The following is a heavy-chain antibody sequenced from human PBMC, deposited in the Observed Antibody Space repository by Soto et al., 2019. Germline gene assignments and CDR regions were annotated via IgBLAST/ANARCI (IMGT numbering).Heavy chain of an antibody. Sequence: HLGGSLRLSCAASGFTFSIYWMHWVRQAPGKGLVWVSRINSDGSSTSYADSVKGRFTISRDNAKNTLYLQMNSLRAEDTAVYYCARDPGIASAGTVSYYYCMDVWGKGTTVTVSS. CDR3: ARDPGIASAGTVSYYYCMDV. CDR1: GFTFSIYW. J-gene: IGHJ6*03. D-gene: IGHD6-13*01. V-gene: IGHV3-74*01. CDR2: INSDGSST.